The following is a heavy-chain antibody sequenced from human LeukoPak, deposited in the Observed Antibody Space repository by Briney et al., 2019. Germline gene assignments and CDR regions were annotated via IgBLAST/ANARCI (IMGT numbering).Heavy chain of an antibody. CDR1: GFTFSSYS. CDR2: ISSSSSYI. J-gene: IGHJ6*02. CDR3: ARDLITMVRGVIMHSYKYYYGMDV. V-gene: IGHV3-21*01. D-gene: IGHD3-10*01. Sequence: PGGSLRLSCAASGFTFSSYSMNWVRQAPGKGLEWVSSISSSSSYIYYADPVKGRFTISRDNAKNSLYLQMNSLRAEDTAVYYCARDLITMVRGVIMHSYKYYYGMDVWGQGTTVTVSS.